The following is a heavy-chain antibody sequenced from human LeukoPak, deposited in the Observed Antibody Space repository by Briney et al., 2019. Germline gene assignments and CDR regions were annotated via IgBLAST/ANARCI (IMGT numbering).Heavy chain of an antibody. CDR1: GFTFSSYG. CDR3: ARDLLYSGSYPRS. V-gene: IGHV3-33*01. J-gene: IGHJ6*02. CDR2: IGYDGSNK. Sequence: GGSLRLSCAASGFTFSSYGMHWVRQAPGKGLGWVAVIGYDGSNKYYSDSVKGRFTISRDNSKNTLYLQMNSLRAEDTAVYYCARDLLYSGSYPRSWGQGTTVTVSS. D-gene: IGHD1-26*01.